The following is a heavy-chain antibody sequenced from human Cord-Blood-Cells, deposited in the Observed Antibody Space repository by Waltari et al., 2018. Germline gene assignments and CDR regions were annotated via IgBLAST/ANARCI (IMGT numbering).Heavy chain of an antibody. J-gene: IGHJ6*03. D-gene: IGHD1-7*01. CDR3: ARDGITGTTRGYYYYYMDV. CDR1: GGTLRSYA. Sequence: QVQLVQSGAAVKKPGSSVKVSCKASGGTLRSYATSWVRQAPGQGLEWMGGIIPIFCTANYAQKFQGRVTITADESTSTAYMELSSLRSEDTAVYYCARDGITGTTRGYYYYYMDVWGKGTTVTVSS. CDR2: IIPIFCTA. V-gene: IGHV1-69*01.